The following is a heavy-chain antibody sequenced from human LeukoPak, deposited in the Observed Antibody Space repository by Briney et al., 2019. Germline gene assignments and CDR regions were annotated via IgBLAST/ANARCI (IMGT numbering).Heavy chain of an antibody. V-gene: IGHV1-69*06. CDR2: IIPIFGTA. Sequence: SVKVSCKASGYTFTSYGISWVRQAPGQGLESMGGIIPIFGTANYAQKFQGRVTITADKSTSTAYMELSSLRSEDTAVYYCARFITGTTRYYFDYWGQGTLVTVSS. J-gene: IGHJ4*02. CDR3: ARFITGTTRYYFDY. D-gene: IGHD1-7*01. CDR1: GYTFTSYG.